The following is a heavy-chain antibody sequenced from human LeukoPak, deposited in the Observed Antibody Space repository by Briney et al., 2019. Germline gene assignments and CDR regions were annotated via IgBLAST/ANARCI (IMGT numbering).Heavy chain of an antibody. Sequence: GGTLRLSCAASGFSFSNYGMNWVRQAPGKGLEWVSGITGSGGSTYYAGSVKGRFTISRDNSKNTLYLQVNSLRAEDTAVYYCAKDDGLIMFSSWGQGTLVTVSS. V-gene: IGHV3-23*01. CDR3: AKDDGLIMFSS. CDR1: GFSFSNYG. CDR2: ITGSGGST. J-gene: IGHJ5*02. D-gene: IGHD3-16*01.